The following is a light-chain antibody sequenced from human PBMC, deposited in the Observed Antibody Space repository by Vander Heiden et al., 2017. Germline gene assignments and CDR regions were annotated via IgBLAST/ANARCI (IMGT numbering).Light chain of an antibody. CDR1: SSDFGTYHL. CDR3: CSYAGTITYV. J-gene: IGLJ1*01. CDR2: EVD. Sequence: QSALTQPASVSGSPGPSITISCPGSSSDFGTYHLVSWFQQHPGKAPKLMIYEVDKRPSGGSNRFSGSKSGNTASLTISGLQAEDESDYYCCSYAGTITYVFGTGTKVTVL. V-gene: IGLV2-23*02.